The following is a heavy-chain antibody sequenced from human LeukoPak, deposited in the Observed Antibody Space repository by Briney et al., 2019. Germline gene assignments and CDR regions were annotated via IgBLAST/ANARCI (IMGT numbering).Heavy chain of an antibody. CDR3: ARHSHSNSSGYYYYMDV. D-gene: IGHD6-6*01. Sequence: ASVKVSCKASGYTFTSYYMHWVRQAPGQGLEWMGRINPTSGGTNYAQKFQGRVTMTRDTSISTAYMELSRLKSDDTAVYYCARHSHSNSSGYYYYMDVWGKGTTVTVSS. CDR1: GYTFTSYY. V-gene: IGHV1-2*06. J-gene: IGHJ6*03. CDR2: INPTSGGT.